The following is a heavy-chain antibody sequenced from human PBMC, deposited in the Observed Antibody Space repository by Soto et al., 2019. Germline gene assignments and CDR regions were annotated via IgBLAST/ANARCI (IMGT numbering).Heavy chain of an antibody. CDR1: GFTFSSSW. V-gene: IGHV3-74*01. J-gene: IGHJ5*02. Sequence: EGQLEESGGALVQPGGSLRLSCAASGFTFSSSWMHWVRQVPGGGLVWISRIKYDGSTTNYAASVQGRFTISRDNADNMVYLQMNRLRADYTAVYYCARGALGRYWFDTWGQGTLVTVYS. D-gene: IGHD3-10*01. CDR3: ARGALGRYWFDT. CDR2: IKYDGSTT.